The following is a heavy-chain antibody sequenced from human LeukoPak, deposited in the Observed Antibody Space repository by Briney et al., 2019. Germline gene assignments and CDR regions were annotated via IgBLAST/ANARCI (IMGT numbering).Heavy chain of an antibody. CDR2: INPNSGGT. CDR3: VRELRTRSSWYSDY. J-gene: IGHJ4*02. V-gene: IGHV1-2*02. Sequence: ASVKVSCKASGYTFTGYYMHWVRQAPGQGLEWMGWINPNSGGTNYARKFQGRVTMTRDTSISTAYMELSRLRSDDTAVYYCVRELRTRSSWYSDYWGQGTLVTVSS. CDR1: GYTFTGYY. D-gene: IGHD6-13*01.